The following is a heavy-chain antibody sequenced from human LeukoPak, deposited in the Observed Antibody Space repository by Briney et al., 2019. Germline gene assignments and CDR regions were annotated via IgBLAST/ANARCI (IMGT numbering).Heavy chain of an antibody. CDR1: GGTFSSYA. J-gene: IGHJ4*02. CDR2: IIPILGIA. V-gene: IGHV1-69*04. D-gene: IGHD3-22*01. Sequence: VASVKVSCKASGGTFSSYAISWVRQAPGQGLEWMGRIIPILGIANYAQKFQGRVTITAYKSTSTAYMELSSLRSEDTAVYYCACHYYDSSGYTFWGQGTLVTVSS. CDR3: ACHYYDSSGYTF.